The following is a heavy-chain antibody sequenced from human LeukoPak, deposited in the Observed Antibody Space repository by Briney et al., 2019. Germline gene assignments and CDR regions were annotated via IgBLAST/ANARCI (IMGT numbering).Heavy chain of an antibody. V-gene: IGHV4-39*01. Sequence: PSETLSLTCTVSGGSISSRTYFWGWIRQPPGKGLEWIGNIYYSSWSTYNNPSLKSRVTISVDTSKNQFSLKLSSVTAADTAVYYCASQVYCSAGSCYSNFWGQGTLVTVSS. CDR3: ASQVYCSAGSCYSNF. J-gene: IGHJ4*02. CDR1: GGSISSRTYF. D-gene: IGHD2-15*01. CDR2: IYYSSWST.